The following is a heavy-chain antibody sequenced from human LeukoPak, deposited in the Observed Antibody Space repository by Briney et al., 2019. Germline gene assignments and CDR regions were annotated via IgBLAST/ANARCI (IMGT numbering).Heavy chain of an antibody. V-gene: IGHV3-30*04. CDR3: ARGRQWQGAFNI. CDR2: ISYDGSNK. CDR1: GFTFSSYA. Sequence: GGSLRLSCAASGFTFSSYAMHWVRQAPGKGLEWVAVISYDGSNKYYADSVKGRFTISRDNSKNTRYLQMNSLRAEDTAVYYCARGRQWQGAFNIWGQGTMVTVSS. J-gene: IGHJ3*02. D-gene: IGHD6-19*01.